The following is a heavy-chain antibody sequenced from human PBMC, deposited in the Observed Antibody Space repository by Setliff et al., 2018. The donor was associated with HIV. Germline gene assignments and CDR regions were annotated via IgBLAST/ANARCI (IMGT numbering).Heavy chain of an antibody. CDR2: INPNSGGT. CDR1: GYTFTGYY. CDR3: ARGTRVGANDAFDI. Sequence: ASVKVSCKASGYTFTGYYMHWVRQAPGQGLEWMGRINPNSGGTNYARKFQGRVTMTRDTSITTAYMELSRLRSDDKAVYYCARGTRVGANDAFDIWGQGTMVTVSS. V-gene: IGHV1-2*06. J-gene: IGHJ3*02. D-gene: IGHD1-26*01.